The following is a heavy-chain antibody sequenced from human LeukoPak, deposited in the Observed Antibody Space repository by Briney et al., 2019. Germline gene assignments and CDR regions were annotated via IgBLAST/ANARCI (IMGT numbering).Heavy chain of an antibody. CDR3: ARGDSYGYDYYYYYMDV. V-gene: IGHV1-69*13. Sequence: GASVKVSCKASGGTFSSYAISWVRQAPGQGLEWMGGIIPIFGTANYAQKFQGRVTITADESTSTAYMELSSLRSEDTAVYYCARGDSYGYDYYYYYMDVWGKGTTVTVSS. CDR1: GGTFSSYA. J-gene: IGHJ6*03. D-gene: IGHD5-18*01. CDR2: IIPIFGTA.